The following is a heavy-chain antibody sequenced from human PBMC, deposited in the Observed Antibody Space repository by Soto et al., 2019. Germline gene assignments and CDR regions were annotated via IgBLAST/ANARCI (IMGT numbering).Heavy chain of an antibody. V-gene: IGHV1-69*06. CDR3: ARGSGCDNGGAFDI. Sequence: QVQLVQSGAEVKKPGSSVKVSCRASGGTFSNYGISWVRQAPGEGLEWMGGIIPIFGTRNHAQKFQGRVTITADKSTSTAYMELSSLRSEDTAVYYCARGSGCDNGGAFDIWGQGTMVTVSS. J-gene: IGHJ3*02. CDR1: GGTFSNYG. CDR2: IIPIFGTR. D-gene: IGHD2-21*02.